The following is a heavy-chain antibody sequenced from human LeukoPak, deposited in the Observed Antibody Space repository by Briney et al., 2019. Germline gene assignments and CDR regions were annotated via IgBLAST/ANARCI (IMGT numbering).Heavy chain of an antibody. V-gene: IGHV1-46*01. CDR1: GYTFTSYY. Sequence: ASVKVSCKASGYTFTSYYMHWVRQAPGQGLEWMGIINPSGGSTSYAQKFQGRVTMTRDTSTSTVYMELSSLRSEDTAVYYCARDPVDTAMVTPYYFDYWGQGTLVTVSS. CDR2: INPSGGST. J-gene: IGHJ4*02. D-gene: IGHD5-18*01. CDR3: ARDPVDTAMVTPYYFDY.